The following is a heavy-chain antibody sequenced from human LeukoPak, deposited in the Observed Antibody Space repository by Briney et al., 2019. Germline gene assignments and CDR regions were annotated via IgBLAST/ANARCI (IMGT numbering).Heavy chain of an antibody. V-gene: IGHV3-30*04. CDR2: ISYDGSNK. Sequence: GGSLRLSCAASGFTFSSFEMKWVRQAPGKGLEWVAVISYDGSNKYYADSVKGRFTISRDNSKNTLYLQMNSLRAEDTAVYYCARDIGSGYYPPLDYWGQGTLVTVSS. CDR3: ARDIGSGYYPPLDY. D-gene: IGHD3-22*01. J-gene: IGHJ4*02. CDR1: GFTFSSFE.